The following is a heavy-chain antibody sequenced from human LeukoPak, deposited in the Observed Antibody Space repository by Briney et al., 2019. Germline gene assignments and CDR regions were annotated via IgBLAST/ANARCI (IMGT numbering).Heavy chain of an antibody. CDR3: AKDFYYYDMRFGGRGVPQPLDY. CDR2: ISGTGGTT. J-gene: IGHJ4*02. Sequence: PGGSLKLSCAASTFTFSNFAMSWVRQAPGRGLEWVSVISGTGGTTYYADSAKGRFTISRDNDKNTLYLQMNSLRAEDTAVYYCAKDFYYYDMRFGGRGVPQPLDYWGQGTLVTVSS. D-gene: IGHD3-22*01. V-gene: IGHV3-23*01. CDR1: TFTFSNFA.